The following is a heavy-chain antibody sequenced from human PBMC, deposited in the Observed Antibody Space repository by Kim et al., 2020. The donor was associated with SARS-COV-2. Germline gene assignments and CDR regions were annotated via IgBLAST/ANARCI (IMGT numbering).Heavy chain of an antibody. CDR3: ARDKGEAYYYDSSGYFDY. V-gene: IGHV1-69*13. CDR1: GGTFSSYA. Sequence: SVKVSCKASGGTFSSYAISWVRQAPGQGLEWMGGIIPIFGTANYAQKFQGRVTITADESTSTAYMELSSLRSEDTAVYYCARDKGEAYYYDSSGYFDYWGQGTLVTVSS. D-gene: IGHD3-22*01. CDR2: IIPIFGTA. J-gene: IGHJ4*02.